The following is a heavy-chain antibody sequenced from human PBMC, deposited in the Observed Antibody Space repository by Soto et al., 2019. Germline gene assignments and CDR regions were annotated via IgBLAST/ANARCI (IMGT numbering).Heavy chain of an antibody. CDR3: GAQRGGGGY. CDR2: IYSGGYT. Sequence: EVQLVESGGGLIQPGGSLRLSCAVSGFTVSNNYMSWVRQAPGKGLEGVSVIYSGGYTAYGDSVKGRFTISRDNSKNTLDPKMSRRGAGDPAVYYCGAQRGGGGYWGQGTLVTVSS. CDR1: GFTVSNNY. D-gene: IGHD6-25*01. V-gene: IGHV3-53*01. J-gene: IGHJ4*02.